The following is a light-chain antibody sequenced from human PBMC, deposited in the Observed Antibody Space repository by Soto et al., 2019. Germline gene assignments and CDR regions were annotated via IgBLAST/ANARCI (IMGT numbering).Light chain of an antibody. Sequence: EIVLTQSPGTLSLSPGERATLSCRASQSVRSSFLAWYQQRPGQAPRLLIYDASNRATGIPARFSGSGSGTDFTLTISSLEPEDFAVYYCQQRSDWPPTFGGGTKVDIK. J-gene: IGKJ4*01. CDR1: QSVRSSF. CDR2: DAS. CDR3: QQRSDWPPT. V-gene: IGKV3-11*01.